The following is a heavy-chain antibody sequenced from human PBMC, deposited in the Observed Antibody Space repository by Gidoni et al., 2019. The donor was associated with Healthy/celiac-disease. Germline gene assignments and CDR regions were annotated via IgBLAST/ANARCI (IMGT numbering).Heavy chain of an antibody. V-gene: IGHV3-48*02. J-gene: IGHJ4*02. D-gene: IGHD2-15*01. CDR2: ISSSSSTI. CDR1: GFTFSSYS. CDR3: ARVPQGIVVVVAATPRYFDY. Sequence: EVQLVESGGGLVQPGGSLRLSGAASGFTFSSYSMTWVRQAPGKGLEWVSYISSSSSTIYYADSVKGRFTISRDNAKNSLYLQMNSLRDEDTAVYYCARVPQGIVVVVAATPRYFDYWGQGTLVTVSS.